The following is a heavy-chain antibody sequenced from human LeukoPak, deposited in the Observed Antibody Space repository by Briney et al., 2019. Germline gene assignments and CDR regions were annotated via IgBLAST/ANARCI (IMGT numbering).Heavy chain of an antibody. CDR2: IGGSNGIT. D-gene: IGHD5-12*01. CDR1: GVTLSTYA. CDR3: ARNENSGWGYFDY. Sequence: GGSLRLSCAASGVTLSTYAMSWVRQAPGKGLEWVSVIGGSNGITFYVGSVKGRFTISRDNSKDTLYLQMNSLRAEDTAVYYCARNENSGWGYFDYWGQGTLVTVSS. J-gene: IGHJ4*02. V-gene: IGHV3-23*01.